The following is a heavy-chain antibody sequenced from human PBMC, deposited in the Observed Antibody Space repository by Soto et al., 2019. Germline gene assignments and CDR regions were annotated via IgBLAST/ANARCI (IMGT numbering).Heavy chain of an antibody. D-gene: IGHD2-15*01. V-gene: IGHV1-18*01. J-gene: IGHJ3*02. CDR3: ARVLSPNTPPNDAFDI. Sequence: ASVKVSCKASGYTFTSYGISWERQAPGQGLEWMGWISAYNGNTNYEQKLQGRVTMTTDTSTSTAYMELRSLRSDYTAVYYCARVLSPNTPPNDAFDIGGQGTIVTVSS. CDR2: ISAYNGNT. CDR1: GYTFTSYG.